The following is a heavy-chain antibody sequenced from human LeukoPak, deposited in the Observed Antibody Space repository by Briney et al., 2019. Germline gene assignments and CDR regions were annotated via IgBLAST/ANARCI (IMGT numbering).Heavy chain of an antibody. CDR1: GFTFSTYW. V-gene: IGHV3-7*01. CDR2: IKQDGSEK. J-gene: IGHJ4*02. D-gene: IGHD6-13*01. Sequence: GGSLRLSCAASGFTFSTYWMSWVRQAPGKGPEWVANIKQDGSEKYYVDPVKGRFTISRDNAKNSLYLQMNSLRAEDTAMYYCARDSAGNDYWGQGTLVTVSS. CDR3: ARDSAGNDY.